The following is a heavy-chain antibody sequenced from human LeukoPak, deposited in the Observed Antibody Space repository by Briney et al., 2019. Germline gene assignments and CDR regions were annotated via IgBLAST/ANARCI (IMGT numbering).Heavy chain of an antibody. D-gene: IGHD3-10*01. Sequence: ASVKVSCKASGYTFTSYDINWVRQATGQGLEWVGWMNPNSGNTGYAQKFQGRVTMTRNTSISTAYMELSSLRSEDTAVYYCATETPYYYADWFDPWGQGTLVTVSS. CDR1: GYTFTSYD. CDR3: ATETPYYYADWFDP. J-gene: IGHJ5*02. V-gene: IGHV1-8*01. CDR2: MNPNSGNT.